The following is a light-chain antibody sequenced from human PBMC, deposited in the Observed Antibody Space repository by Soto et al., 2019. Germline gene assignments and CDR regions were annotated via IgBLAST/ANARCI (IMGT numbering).Light chain of an antibody. CDR2: ATS. Sequence: EIVLTQSPGTLSLSPGDRVTLSCRASQSVSSNYLAWYQQKPGQAPRLLIYATSSRATGIPDRFSGSGSGTGFALTISRIAPEDYAMGCCQQYGDYNSPRYSFGQGTRLEI. CDR1: QSVSSNY. J-gene: IGKJ2*03. V-gene: IGKV3-20*01. CDR3: QQYGDYNSPRYS.